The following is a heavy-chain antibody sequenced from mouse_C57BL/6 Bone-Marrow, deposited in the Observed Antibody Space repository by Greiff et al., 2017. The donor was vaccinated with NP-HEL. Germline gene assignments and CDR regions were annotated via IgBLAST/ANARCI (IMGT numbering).Heavy chain of an antibody. CDR2: ISNGGGST. D-gene: IGHD1-1*01. Sequence: EVKLVESGGGLVQPGGSLKLSCAASGFTFSDYYMYWVRQTPEKRLEWVAYISNGGGSTYYPDTVKGRVTISRDNAKNTLYLQMSRLKSEDTAMYYCARLYYGSSYGLWFAYWGQGTLVTVSA. J-gene: IGHJ3*01. V-gene: IGHV5-12*01. CDR1: GFTFSDYY. CDR3: ARLYYGSSYGLWFAY.